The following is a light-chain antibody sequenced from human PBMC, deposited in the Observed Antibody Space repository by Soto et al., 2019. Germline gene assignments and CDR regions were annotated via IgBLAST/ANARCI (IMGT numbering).Light chain of an antibody. CDR1: RSYVGGYNY. V-gene: IGLV2-14*01. Sequence: SALTQPASLSGSPGQSITISRTGTRSYVGGYNYVSWYQQHPGKAPKLMIYDVSNRPSGVSNCFSGSKSGNTASLTISGLQAEDEADYYCSSYTSSTLYVFGTGTKVTV. CDR2: DVS. CDR3: SSYTSSTLYV. J-gene: IGLJ1*01.